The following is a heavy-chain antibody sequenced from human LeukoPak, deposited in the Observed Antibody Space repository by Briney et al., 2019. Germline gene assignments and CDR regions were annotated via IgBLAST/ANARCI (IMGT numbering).Heavy chain of an antibody. V-gene: IGHV3-11*01. CDR1: GFTFSDYY. CDR3: CYDSSGYYSMRFDY. J-gene: IGHJ4*02. D-gene: IGHD3-22*01. CDR2: ISSSGSTI. Sequence: GGSLRLSCAASGFTFSDYYMSWIRQAPGKGLEWVSYISSSGSTIYYADSVKGRFTISRDNSKSTLYLQMNSLRAEDTAVYYCCYDSSGYYSMRFDYWGQGTLVTVSS.